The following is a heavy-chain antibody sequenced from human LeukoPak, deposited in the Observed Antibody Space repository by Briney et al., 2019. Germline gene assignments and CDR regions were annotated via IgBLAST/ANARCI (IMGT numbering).Heavy chain of an antibody. D-gene: IGHD2-21*01. Sequence: GGSLRLSCAASGFTFSSFGMHWVRQAPGKGLEWVASIRYDGTDKYYADSVKGRFTISRDNSKNTLYLQMNSLRPEDTAVYYCAPRVVVITAPFDYWGQGTLVTVSS. V-gene: IGHV3-30*02. CDR3: APRVVVITAPFDY. CDR2: IRYDGTDK. CDR1: GFTFSSFG. J-gene: IGHJ4*02.